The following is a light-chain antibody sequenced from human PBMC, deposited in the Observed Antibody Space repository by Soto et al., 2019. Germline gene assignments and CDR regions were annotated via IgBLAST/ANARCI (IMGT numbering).Light chain of an antibody. Sequence: EVVMTQSPATLSVSPGERVTLSFSSSQSVADNLAWFQQKPGQGPRLLIYGASTRATGIPARFSGSGSGTEFTLTISSLQSEDFAVYYCQHYHGWPITFGQGTRLEIK. CDR1: QSVADN. CDR2: GAS. CDR3: QHYHGWPIT. V-gene: IGKV3-15*01. J-gene: IGKJ5*01.